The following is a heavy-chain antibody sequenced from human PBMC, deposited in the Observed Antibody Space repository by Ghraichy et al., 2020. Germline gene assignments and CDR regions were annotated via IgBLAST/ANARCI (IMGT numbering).Heavy chain of an antibody. CDR3: VRDYHSNSGGHYYDMDD. J-gene: IGHJ6*02. CDR2: IWSDGSEI. Sequence: GGSLRLSCAASGFTFSAYGMHWVRQAPGKGLEWVAVIWSDGSEIYYADSVKGRFTISRDNSKNTLYLQMNSLRAEDTAVYYCVRDYHSNSGGHYYDMDDWGQGATVTVSS. V-gene: IGHV3-33*01. D-gene: IGHD6-6*01. CDR1: GFTFSAYG.